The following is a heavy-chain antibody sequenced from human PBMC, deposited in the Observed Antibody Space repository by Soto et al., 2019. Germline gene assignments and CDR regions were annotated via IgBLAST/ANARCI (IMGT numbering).Heavy chain of an antibody. CDR1: GGSISSSNYY. V-gene: IGHV4-39*01. J-gene: IGHJ6*02. D-gene: IGHD3-3*01. Sequence: QLQLQESGPGLVKPSETLSLTCTVSGGSISSSNYYWGWIRQPPGKGLEWIGSIYYSGGTYYNQSFKGRVTMSADTSKNHFSLKLSSVTAADTAVYYCARHGGLRSPFGVWGQWTTVTVSS. CDR2: IYYSGGT. CDR3: ARHGGLRSPFGV.